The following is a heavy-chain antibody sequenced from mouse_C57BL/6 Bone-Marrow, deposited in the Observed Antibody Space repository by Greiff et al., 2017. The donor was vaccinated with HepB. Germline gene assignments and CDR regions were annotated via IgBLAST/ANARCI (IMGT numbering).Heavy chain of an antibody. CDR3: ARGGDYYGRSDCDV. CDR1: GYTFTSYW. CDR2: IDPSDSYT. D-gene: IGHD1-1*01. J-gene: IGHJ1*03. Sequence: QVQLQQPGAELVMPGASVKLSCKASGYTFTSYWMHWVKQRPGQGLEWIGEIDPSDSYTNYNQKFKGKSTVTVDKSSSTAYMQLSSLTSEDSAVYYCARGGDYYGRSDCDVWGTGTTVTVSS. V-gene: IGHV1-69*01.